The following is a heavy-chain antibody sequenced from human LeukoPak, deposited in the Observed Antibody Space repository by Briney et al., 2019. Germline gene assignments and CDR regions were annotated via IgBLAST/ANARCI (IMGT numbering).Heavy chain of an antibody. CDR3: AREVVEPAAMSYYYYYYMDA. D-gene: IGHD2-2*01. V-gene: IGHV3-48*03. CDR1: GFTFSSYE. CDR2: ISSSGSTI. J-gene: IGHJ6*03. Sequence: PGGSLRLSCAASGFTFSSYEMNWVRQAPGKGLEWVSYISSSGSTIYYADSVKGRFTISRDNAKNSLYLQVNSLRAEDTAVYYCAREVVEPAAMSYYYYYYMDAWGKGTTVTVSS.